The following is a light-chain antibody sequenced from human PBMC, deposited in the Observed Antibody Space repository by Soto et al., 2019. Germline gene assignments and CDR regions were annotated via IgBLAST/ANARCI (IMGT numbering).Light chain of an antibody. CDR3: QQYGNTLYT. CDR2: GAS. V-gene: IGKV3-20*01. Sequence: EIVLTQSPGTLSLSPWERATLSCRASQSVSSSYLAWYQQKPGQAPRLLIYGASSRDTGIPDKFSGSGSGTDITRTIIRLEPEDFAVDYCQQYGNTLYTFGQGTKLEIK. J-gene: IGKJ2*01. CDR1: QSVSSSY.